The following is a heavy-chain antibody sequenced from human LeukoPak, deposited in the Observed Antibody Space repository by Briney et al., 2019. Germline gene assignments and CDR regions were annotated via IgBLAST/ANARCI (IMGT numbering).Heavy chain of an antibody. J-gene: IGHJ5*02. D-gene: IGHD3-10*01. CDR1: GYTFTSYA. Sequence: ASVKVSCKASGYTFTSYAMNWVRQAPGQGLEWMGWINTNTGNPTYAQGFTGRFVFSLDTSVSTAYLQISSLKAEDTAVYYCARERKVRGVIGNWFDPWGQGTLVTVSS. CDR2: INTNTGNP. V-gene: IGHV7-4-1*02. CDR3: ARERKVRGVIGNWFDP.